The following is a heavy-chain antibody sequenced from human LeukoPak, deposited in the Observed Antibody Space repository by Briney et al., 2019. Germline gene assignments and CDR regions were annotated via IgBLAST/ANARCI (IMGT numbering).Heavy chain of an antibody. V-gene: IGHV4-30-4*01. CDR2: ISYRGSA. Sequence: PSQTLSLTCTVSGASIRSGDYYWSRIRQPPGKGLEWIGYISYRGSAYYNPSLKSRVTISVDTSKNQFSLKLSSVTAADTAVYYCASSDYGMDVWGKGTTVTVSS. CDR3: ASSDYGMDV. CDR1: GASIRSGDYY. J-gene: IGHJ6*04.